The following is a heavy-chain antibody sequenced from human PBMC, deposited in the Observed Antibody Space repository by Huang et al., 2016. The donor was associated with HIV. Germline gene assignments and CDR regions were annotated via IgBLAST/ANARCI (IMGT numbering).Heavy chain of an antibody. CDR2: IYPGDSDT. CDR3: ARHDGARPGWVDN. J-gene: IGHJ5*02. D-gene: IGHD4-17*01. V-gene: IGHV5-51*01. Sequence: EVQLVQSGAEVKKPGESLKISCKGSGYMFTKDWIGWVRQMPGKGLEWMGIIYPGDSDTRYSPSFQGQVTISADKSITTAYLQWSSLKASDTAIYYCARHDGARPGWVDNWGQGTLVTVSS. CDR1: GYMFTKDW.